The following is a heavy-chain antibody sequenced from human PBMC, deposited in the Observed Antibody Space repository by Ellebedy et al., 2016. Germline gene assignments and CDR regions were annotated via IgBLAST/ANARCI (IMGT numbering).Heavy chain of an antibody. Sequence: SVKVSCXASGYTFSNYAITWVRQAPGQGLEWMGGIVPMSGSAGYAQNFQGRVTITADESTTTVNMEVTNLRSDDTAVYYCAREDGGSYSFDFWGQGTLVTVSS. J-gene: IGHJ4*02. V-gene: IGHV1-69*13. CDR1: GYTFSNYA. CDR2: IVPMSGSA. CDR3: AREDGGSYSFDF. D-gene: IGHD1-26*01.